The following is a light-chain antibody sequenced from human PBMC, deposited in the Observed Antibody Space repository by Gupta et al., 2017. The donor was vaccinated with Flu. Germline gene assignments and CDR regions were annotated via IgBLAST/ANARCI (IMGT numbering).Light chain of an antibody. CDR2: DVT. CDR3: NSFTGSSTRYV. Sequence: IDISCTGTSSDVGSYNYVSWYQQHPGKAPKLIIYDVTNRPSGVSDRFSGSKSGNTASLTISGLQADDEADYYCNSFTGSSTRYVFGTGTKVSVL. V-gene: IGLV2-14*04. J-gene: IGLJ1*01. CDR1: SSDVGSYNY.